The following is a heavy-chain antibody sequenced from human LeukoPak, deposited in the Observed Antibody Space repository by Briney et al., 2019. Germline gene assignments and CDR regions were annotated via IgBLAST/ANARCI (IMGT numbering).Heavy chain of an antibody. D-gene: IGHD2-21*02. V-gene: IGHV4-59*08. CDR1: GGSISSYY. Sequence: PSETLSLTCNVSGGSISSYYWNWIRQPPGKGLEWVGYISYSGNTNSNPTLKSRVTISVDTSRNQVSLKLTSVTAADTAVYYSARYDCGDACYYFENWGQGALVTVSS. CDR3: ARYDCGDACYYFEN. J-gene: IGHJ4*02. CDR2: ISYSGNT.